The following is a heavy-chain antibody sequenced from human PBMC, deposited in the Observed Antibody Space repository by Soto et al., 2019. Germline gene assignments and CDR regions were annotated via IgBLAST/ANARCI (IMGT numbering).Heavy chain of an antibody. Sequence: QVQLVQSGAEVKKPGSSVKVSCKASGGTFSSYAISWVRQAPGQGLEWMGGIIPIFGTANYAQKFQGRVTITADESTSTAYMELSSLRSEDTAVYYCAREVDSSGAFYYYYYGIDVWGQGTTVTVSS. J-gene: IGHJ6*02. CDR1: GGTFSSYA. CDR3: AREVDSSGAFYYYYYGIDV. CDR2: IIPIFGTA. D-gene: IGHD6-19*01. V-gene: IGHV1-69*01.